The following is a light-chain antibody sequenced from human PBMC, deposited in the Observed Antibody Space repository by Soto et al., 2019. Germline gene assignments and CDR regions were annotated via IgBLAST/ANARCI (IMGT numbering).Light chain of an antibody. Sequence: QSALTQPASVSGSPGQSITISCTGTSSDAASYNLVSWYQQHPGKAPKLMIYEVNKRPSGVSNRFSGSKSGNTASLTISGLQTEDEADYYCCSYAGSNTLMFGGGTKVTVL. CDR2: EVN. J-gene: IGLJ3*02. CDR1: SSDAASYNL. CDR3: CSYAGSNTLM. V-gene: IGLV2-23*02.